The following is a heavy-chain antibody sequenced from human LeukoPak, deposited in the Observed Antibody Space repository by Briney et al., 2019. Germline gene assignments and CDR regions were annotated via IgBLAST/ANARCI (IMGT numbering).Heavy chain of an antibody. V-gene: IGHV3-21*01. CDR3: VRSVDTALRDDY. J-gene: IGHJ4*02. Sequence: SVKGRFTISRDSAKDSLYLQMNSLRTEDTAVYYCVRSVDTALRDDYWGQGTLVTVSS. D-gene: IGHD5-18*01.